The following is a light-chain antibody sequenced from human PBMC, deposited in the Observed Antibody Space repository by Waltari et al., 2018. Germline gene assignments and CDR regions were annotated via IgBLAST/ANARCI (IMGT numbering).Light chain of an antibody. J-gene: IGLJ1*01. CDR2: EVS. CDR3: SSYTSSNTYV. Sequence: QSALTQPASVSGSPGQSITISCTGTSSDVGGYKYVSWYQQHPGKAPKLMIYEVSNRPSGVSNRFSGSKSGNTASLTISGLQAEDEADYYCSSYTSSNTYVFGSGTEVTVL. CDR1: SSDVGGYKY. V-gene: IGLV2-14*01.